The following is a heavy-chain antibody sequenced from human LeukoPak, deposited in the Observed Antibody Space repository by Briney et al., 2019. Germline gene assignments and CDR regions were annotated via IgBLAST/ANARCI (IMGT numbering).Heavy chain of an antibody. Sequence: PGGSLRLSCAASGFSFSFSNMNWVRQAPGKGLEWVSSIDSSGGYMFYADSVKGRFIISRDNAKDSLYLQMNSLRVEDTAVYYCLRGDRRDYWGQGTLVTVSS. CDR2: IDSSGGYM. J-gene: IGHJ4*02. CDR3: LRGDRRDY. V-gene: IGHV3-21*06. CDR1: GFSFSFSN.